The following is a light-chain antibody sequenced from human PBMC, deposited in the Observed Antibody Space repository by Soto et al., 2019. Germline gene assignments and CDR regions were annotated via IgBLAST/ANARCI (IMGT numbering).Light chain of an antibody. CDR3: QQANSFLRT. CDR1: QAISTW. J-gene: IGKJ1*01. Sequence: DIQMTQSPSSEYASVGDRVTITCRASQAISTWLAWYQQKPGKAPKLLIYAASNLQTGVPSRFSGSGSGTDFTLTISSLQPEDFATYYCQQANSFLRTFGQGTKVEIK. CDR2: AAS. V-gene: IGKV1D-12*01.